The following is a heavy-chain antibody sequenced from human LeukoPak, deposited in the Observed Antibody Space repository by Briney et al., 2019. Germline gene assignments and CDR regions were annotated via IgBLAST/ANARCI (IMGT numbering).Heavy chain of an antibody. CDR3: ARDPVY. CDR2: ISAYNGNT. V-gene: IGHV1-18*01. J-gene: IGHJ4*02. Sequence: ASVKLSFKASGSTFTIYGISWVRQAPGQGLEWMGWISAYNGNTNYAQKLQGRVTMTTDTTTSTAYMELRSLRSDDTAVYYCARDPVYWGQGTLVTVSS. CDR1: GSTFTIYG.